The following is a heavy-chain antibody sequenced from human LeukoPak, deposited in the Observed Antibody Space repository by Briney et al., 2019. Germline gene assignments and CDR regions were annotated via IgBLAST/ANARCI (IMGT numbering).Heavy chain of an antibody. Sequence: KAGGSLRLSCVVSGFTFSSYSMNWVRQAPGKGLEWVSSISSSGSYIYYADSVKGRFAISRDNAKNSLYLQMNSLRAEDTAVYYCAKAVVIVPTATPFDYWGQGTLVTVSS. D-gene: IGHD2-2*01. J-gene: IGHJ4*02. V-gene: IGHV3-21*04. CDR1: GFTFSSYS. CDR2: ISSSGSYI. CDR3: AKAVVIVPTATPFDY.